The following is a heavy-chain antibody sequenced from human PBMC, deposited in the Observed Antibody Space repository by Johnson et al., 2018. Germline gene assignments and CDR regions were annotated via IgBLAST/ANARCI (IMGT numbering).Heavy chain of an antibody. CDR1: GFTFRSYA. J-gene: IGHJ1*01. CDR3: AKGHRFGSYYPEYFQH. D-gene: IGHD1-26*01. Sequence: VQLQESGGGVVQPGRSLRLSCAASGFTFRSYAMTWVLQAPGKGLEWVSGISGRGGSTSYADPVQGRITISSDNSKNTLYLQMNSLRAQDTAVYYCAKGHRFGSYYPEYFQHWGQGTLVTVSS. V-gene: IGHV3-23*01. CDR2: ISGRGGST.